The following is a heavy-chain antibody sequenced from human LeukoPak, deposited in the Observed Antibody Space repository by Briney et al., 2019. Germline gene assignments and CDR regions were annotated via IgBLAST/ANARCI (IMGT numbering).Heavy chain of an antibody. CDR1: GFTVSFNY. CDR2: IYSGGST. Sequence: GGSLRLSCAASGFTVSFNYMSWVRQAPGKGLEWSSVIYSGGSTYYADSVKGRFTISRDDSKNTLYLQMNSLRAEDTAIYYCARAQWRTYSYYMDVWGKGTTVTVSS. J-gene: IGHJ6*03. V-gene: IGHV3-53*01. D-gene: IGHD6-19*01. CDR3: ARAQWRTYSYYMDV.